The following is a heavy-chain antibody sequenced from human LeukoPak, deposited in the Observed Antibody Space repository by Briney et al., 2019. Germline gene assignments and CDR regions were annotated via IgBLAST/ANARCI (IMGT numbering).Heavy chain of an antibody. V-gene: IGHV3-23*01. D-gene: IGHD6-19*01. J-gene: IGHJ4*02. CDR3: AKKGTSSAVAFTDY. CDR1: GFTFSSYA. CDR2: ISGSGGST. Sequence: GGSLRLSCAASGFTFSSYAMSWVRLAPGKGLEWVSAISGSGGSTYYADSVKGRFTISRDNSKNTLYLQMNSLRAEDTAVYYCAKKGTSSAVAFTDYWGQGTLVTVSS.